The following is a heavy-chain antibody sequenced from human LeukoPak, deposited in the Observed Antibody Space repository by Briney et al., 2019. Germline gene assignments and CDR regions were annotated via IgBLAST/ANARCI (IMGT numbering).Heavy chain of an antibody. CDR3: ARDPYSGNYGAYYYYMDV. CDR1: GFTFSTYN. Sequence: GGSLRLSCAASGFTFSTYNMNWVRQAPGKAMEWVSSITRSGTYTFYADSVKGRFTISRDNAKNSLFLQMDSLGPEDTAMYFCARDPYSGNYGAYYYYMDVWGKGTTVTISS. CDR2: ITRSGTYT. V-gene: IGHV3-21*01. D-gene: IGHD1-26*01. J-gene: IGHJ6*03.